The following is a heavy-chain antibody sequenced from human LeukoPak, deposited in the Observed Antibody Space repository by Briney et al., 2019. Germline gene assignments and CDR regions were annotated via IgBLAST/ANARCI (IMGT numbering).Heavy chain of an antibody. CDR3: GTLYFDY. CDR1: GFTLSNYP. V-gene: IGHV3-23*01. D-gene: IGHD6-19*01. CDR2: FSGSGDST. Sequence: GGSLRLSCAASGFTLSNYPMHWVRQAPGKGLEWVSTFSGSGDSTYYADSVKGRFTISRDNSKNTLYLQMNSLRAEDMAIAVAGTLYFDYWGQGTLVTVSS. J-gene: IGHJ4*02.